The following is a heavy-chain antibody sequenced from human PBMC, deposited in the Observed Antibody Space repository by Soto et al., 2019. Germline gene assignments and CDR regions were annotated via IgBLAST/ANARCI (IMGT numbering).Heavy chain of an antibody. CDR1: GFTFSSYS. Sequence: PGGSLRLSCAASGFTFSSYSMYWVRQAPGKGLEWVSSISTTSTYIYYADSVKGRFTISRDNSKNTLYLQMDSLRAEDTAMYYCAKAAAGSTYSFIDVWGKGTTVTVSS. J-gene: IGHJ6*03. V-gene: IGHV3-21*04. D-gene: IGHD6-13*01. CDR2: ISTTSTYI. CDR3: AKAAAGSTYSFIDV.